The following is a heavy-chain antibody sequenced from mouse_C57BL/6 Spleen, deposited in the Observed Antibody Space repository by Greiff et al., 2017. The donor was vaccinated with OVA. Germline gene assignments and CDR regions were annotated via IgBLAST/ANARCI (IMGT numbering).Heavy chain of an antibody. Sequence: QVQLQQSGAELVMPGASVKLSCKASGYTFTSYWMHWVKQRPGQGLEWIGEIDPSDSYTNYNQKFKGKSTLTVDKSSSTAYMQLSSLTSEDSAVYYCARAGRYYFDYWGQGTTLTVSS. D-gene: IGHD1-1*01. CDR1: GYTFTSYW. V-gene: IGHV1-69*01. J-gene: IGHJ2*01. CDR3: ARAGRYYFDY. CDR2: IDPSDSYT.